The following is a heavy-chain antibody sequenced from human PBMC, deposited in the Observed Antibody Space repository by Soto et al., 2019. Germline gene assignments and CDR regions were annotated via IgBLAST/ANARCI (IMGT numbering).Heavy chain of an antibody. J-gene: IGHJ3*02. CDR1: GYNFTSYG. CDR3: ARDLYYSSGRYFDHDAFDI. D-gene: IGHD6-19*01. V-gene: IGHV1-18*01. Sequence: QVQLVQSGADVKKPGASVKVSCKASGYNFTSYGISWVRQAPGQGLEWMGWISPYNDRTKYARRFQVRVTMTTETPTSTVYMELGSLRSDDTAVYYCARDLYYSSGRYFDHDAFDIWGQGTVVTVSS. CDR2: ISPYNDRT.